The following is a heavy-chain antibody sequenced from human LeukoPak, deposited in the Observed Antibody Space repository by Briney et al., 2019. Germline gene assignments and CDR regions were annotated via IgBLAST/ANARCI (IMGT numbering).Heavy chain of an antibody. Sequence: GGSLRLSCTASGFTFGDYAMSWFRQAPGKGLEWVGFIRSKSYGGTTEYAASVKGRFTISRDDSKSIAYLQMNSLKTEDTAVYYCTRGWPRGYSYGYGVYWGQGTLVTVSS. D-gene: IGHD5-18*01. CDR1: GFTFGDYA. CDR2: IRSKSYGGTT. V-gene: IGHV3-49*03. J-gene: IGHJ4*02. CDR3: TRGWPRGYSYGYGVY.